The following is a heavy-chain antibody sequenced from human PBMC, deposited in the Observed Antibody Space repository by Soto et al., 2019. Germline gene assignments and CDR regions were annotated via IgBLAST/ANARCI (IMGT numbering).Heavy chain of an antibody. D-gene: IGHD2-15*01. Sequence: GGSLRLSCAASGLTFSDYQMNWVRQAPGKGLEWISYIRSSGSTVYYADSVRGRFTISRDNAKNSLYLQMNNLRAEDTAVYYCVRDRTYCSGSSCYPYYLDYWGQGTLVTVSS. V-gene: IGHV3-48*03. CDR1: GLTFSDYQ. CDR2: IRSSGSTV. CDR3: VRDRTYCSGSSCYPYYLDY. J-gene: IGHJ4*02.